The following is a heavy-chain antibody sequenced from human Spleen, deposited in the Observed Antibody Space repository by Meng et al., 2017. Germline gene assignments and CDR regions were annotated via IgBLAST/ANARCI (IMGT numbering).Heavy chain of an antibody. V-gene: IGHV3-23*01. CDR3: AKGLYYYDSSGYARYYYYGMDV. D-gene: IGHD3-22*01. CDR1: GFTFSSYA. J-gene: IGHJ6*02. CDR2: ISGSGGST. Sequence: GESLKISCAASGFTFSSYAMSWVRQAPGKGLEWVSAISGSGGSTYYADSVKGRFTISRDNSKNTLYLQMNSLRAEDTAVYYCAKGLYYYDSSGYARYYYYGMDVWGQGTTVTVSS.